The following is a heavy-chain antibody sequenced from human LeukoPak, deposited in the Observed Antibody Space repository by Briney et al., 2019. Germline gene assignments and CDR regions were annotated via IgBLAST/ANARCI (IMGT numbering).Heavy chain of an antibody. D-gene: IGHD3-22*01. CDR3: AKDSNYYDSSGYYNY. CDR2: ISYDGSNK. V-gene: IGHV3-30-3*01. CDR1: GFTFSSYA. J-gene: IGHJ4*02. Sequence: GRSLRLSCAASGFTFSSYAMHWVRQAPGKGLEWVAVISYDGSNKYYADSVKGRFTISRDNSKNSLYLQMNSLRTEDTALYYCAKDSNYYDSSGYYNYWGQGTLVTVSS.